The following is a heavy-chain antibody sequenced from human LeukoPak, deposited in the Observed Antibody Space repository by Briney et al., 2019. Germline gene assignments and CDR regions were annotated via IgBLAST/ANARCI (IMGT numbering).Heavy chain of an antibody. V-gene: IGHV3-66*01. CDR2: IYSGGSA. J-gene: IGHJ4*02. Sequence: GGSLRLSCAVSGITVSRDYMSWVRQARGKGLEWVSLIYSGGSAYYADSVKGRFTISRDNSKNTLDLQMNSLRAEDTAVYYCAISPSVAPLAFDYWGQGTVVTVSS. CDR1: GITVSRDY. D-gene: IGHD5-12*01. CDR3: AISPSVAPLAFDY.